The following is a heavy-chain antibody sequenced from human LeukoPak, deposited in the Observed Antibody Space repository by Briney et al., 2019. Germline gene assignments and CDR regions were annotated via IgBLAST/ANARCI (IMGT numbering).Heavy chain of an antibody. J-gene: IGHJ5*02. V-gene: IGHV4-39*07. Sequence: KTSETLSLTCTVSGGSISSGSHYWGWIRQPPGKGLEWIGAIHYSGSTYYNPSLKRRVPLSVDTFKNQLSLTLVSLTAAGTAGYYCARDHSGYWFDPWGQGTLVTVSS. CDR3: ARDHSGYWFDP. CDR1: GGSISSGSHY. CDR2: IHYSGST. D-gene: IGHD3-10*01.